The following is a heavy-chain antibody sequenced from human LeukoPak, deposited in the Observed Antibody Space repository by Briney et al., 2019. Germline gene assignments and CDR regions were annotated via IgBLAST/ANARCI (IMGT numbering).Heavy chain of an antibody. Sequence: ASVKVPCKASGFPFSIAGVSWVRQAPGQGLEWLGWISVKNGDTRYAERMQGRVAVTTDTATSTAYMELKSLTSDDTAVYYCATELGEWGVLDFWGQGTLISVSS. CDR3: ATELGEWGVLDF. CDR1: GFPFSIAG. CDR2: ISVKNGDT. V-gene: IGHV1-18*01. J-gene: IGHJ4*02. D-gene: IGHD3-16*01.